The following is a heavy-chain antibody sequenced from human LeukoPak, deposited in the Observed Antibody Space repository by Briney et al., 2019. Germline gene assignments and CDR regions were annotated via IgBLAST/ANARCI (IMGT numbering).Heavy chain of an antibody. Sequence: GGSLRLSCAASGFTFSSYAMSWVRQAPGKGLEWVSAISGSGGSTYYADSVQGRFTISRDNSKNTLYLQMNSLRAEDTAVYYCAKAVFGGGNPRGTDYWGQGTLVTVSS. J-gene: IGHJ4*02. D-gene: IGHD4-23*01. CDR2: ISGSGGST. CDR1: GFTFSSYA. CDR3: AKAVFGGGNPRGTDY. V-gene: IGHV3-23*01.